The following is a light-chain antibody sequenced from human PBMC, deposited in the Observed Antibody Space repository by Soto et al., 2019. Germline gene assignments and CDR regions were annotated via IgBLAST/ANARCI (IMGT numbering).Light chain of an antibody. CDR3: QHYGTAAL. V-gene: IGKV3-20*01. Sequence: EIVLTQSPGTLSLSPGERATLSCRASQSVSDMYLAWYQQKPGQAPRLLIYASTRATGIPDRFSGSGSGTDFPLTISRVEPEDFAVYFCQHYGTAALFGPGTKVDIK. J-gene: IGKJ3*01. CDR2: AS. CDR1: QSVSDMY.